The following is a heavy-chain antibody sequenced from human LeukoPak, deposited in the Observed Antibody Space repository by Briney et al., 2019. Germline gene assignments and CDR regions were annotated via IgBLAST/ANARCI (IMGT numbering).Heavy chain of an antibody. Sequence: AGSLRLSCAASGFSVRSNYMSWVRQAPGKGLEWVSVIYSGERTYYAESVEGRFSIYRDNSKNTLYLQMDSLRVEDTAVYYCAREAYYHDTSGYVDYWGQGTLVTVPS. V-gene: IGHV3-53*01. CDR2: IYSGERT. CDR1: GFSVRSNY. J-gene: IGHJ4*02. CDR3: AREAYYHDTSGYVDY. D-gene: IGHD3-22*01.